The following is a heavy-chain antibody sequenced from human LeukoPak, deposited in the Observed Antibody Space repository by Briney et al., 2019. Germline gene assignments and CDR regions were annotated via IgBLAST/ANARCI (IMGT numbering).Heavy chain of an antibody. J-gene: IGHJ4*02. CDR2: TYYRSKWYN. D-gene: IGHD2-15*01. Sequence: SQTLSLTCAISGDSVSSNSGAWNWIRQSPSRGLEWLGRTYYRSKWYNDYAVSVKGRLTINPDTSKNQFSLQLNSVTPEDTAVYYCAGVGVVSPQTFDYWGQGALVTVSS. V-gene: IGHV6-1*01. CDR1: GDSVSSNSGA. CDR3: AGVGVVSPQTFDY.